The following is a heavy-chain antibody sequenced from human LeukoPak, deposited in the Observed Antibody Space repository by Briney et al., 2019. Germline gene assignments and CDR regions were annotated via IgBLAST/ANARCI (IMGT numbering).Heavy chain of an antibody. Sequence: SETLSLTRTVSGGSISSYYWSWIRQPPGKGLEWIGYIYYSGSTNYNPSLKSRVTISVDTSKNQFSLKLSSVTAADTAVYYCARGGDYGYNIPYYYYGTDVWGQGTTVTVSS. CDR3: ARGGDYGYNIPYYYYGTDV. CDR1: GGSISSYY. V-gene: IGHV4-59*01. J-gene: IGHJ6*02. D-gene: IGHD5-24*01. CDR2: IYYSGST.